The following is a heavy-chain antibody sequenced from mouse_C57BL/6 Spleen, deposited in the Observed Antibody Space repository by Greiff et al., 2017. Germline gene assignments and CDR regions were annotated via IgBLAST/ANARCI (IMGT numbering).Heavy chain of an antibody. CDR2: IHPSDSDT. Sequence: VQLQQPGAELVKPGASVKVSCKASGYTFTSYWMHWVKQRPGQGLEWIGRIHPSDSDTNSNPKFKGKATLTVDKSSSTAYMQLSSLTSEDSAVYYCVPLYDYDGDYFDYWGQGTTLTVSS. D-gene: IGHD2-4*01. J-gene: IGHJ2*01. CDR1: GYTFTSYW. V-gene: IGHV1-74*01. CDR3: VPLYDYDGDYFDY.